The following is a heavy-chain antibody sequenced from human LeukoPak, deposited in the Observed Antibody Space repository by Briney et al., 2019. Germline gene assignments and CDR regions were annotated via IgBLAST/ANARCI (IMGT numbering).Heavy chain of an antibody. D-gene: IGHD6-6*01. J-gene: IGHJ6*03. Sequence: ETLSLTCAVSGGSISSNNWWSWVRQPPGKGLEWMANIKQDGSEKYYVDSVKGRFTISRDNAKNSLYLQMNSLRAEDTAVYYCTAFLLKAAHHKVRYYYYMDVWGKGTTVTVSS. CDR3: TAFLLKAAHHKVRYYYYMDV. V-gene: IGHV3-7*01. CDR1: GGSISSNNW. CDR2: IKQDGSEK.